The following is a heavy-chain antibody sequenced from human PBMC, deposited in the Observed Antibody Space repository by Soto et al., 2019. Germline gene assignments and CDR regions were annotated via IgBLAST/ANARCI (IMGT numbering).Heavy chain of an antibody. J-gene: IGHJ3*02. V-gene: IGHV3-23*01. CDR2: ISGSAGTT. CDR3: ANGGSSWYRLGHDAFDI. D-gene: IGHD6-13*01. CDR1: GFTFSKYA. Sequence: GGALRLSWAASGFTFSKYAMSWVRQAPGKGLECVSAISGSAGTTYYPDSVKGRFTVSRDNSKTTLYLQMNSLRAEDTAVYYCANGGSSWYRLGHDAFDIWGQGTRVTDSS.